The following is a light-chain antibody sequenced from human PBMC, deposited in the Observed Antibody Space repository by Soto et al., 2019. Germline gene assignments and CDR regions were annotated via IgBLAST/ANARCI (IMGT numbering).Light chain of an antibody. CDR1: QGISTS. J-gene: IGKJ4*01. CDR3: QNFHGCPPPT. Sequence: DIQMTQSPSSLSASIGDRVTITCRASQGISTSVAWYQQKPGKVPKLLIYDASTLQSGVPSRFSGSGSGTDFTLTISSLQPEDVATYYCQNFHGCPPPTFVGGTKVESK. CDR2: DAS. V-gene: IGKV1-27*01.